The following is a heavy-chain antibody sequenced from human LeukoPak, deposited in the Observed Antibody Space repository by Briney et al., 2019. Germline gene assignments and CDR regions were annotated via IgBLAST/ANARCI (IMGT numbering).Heavy chain of an antibody. CDR1: GFTFSSDS. CDR2: ISYDGSNK. CDR3: AKDRWHIVQVFDY. Sequence: PGRSLRLSCAASGFTFSSDSMHWVRQAPGKGLEWVAVISYDGSNKDYADSVKGRFTISRDNSKNTLYLQMNSLRAEDAAVYYCAKDRWHIVQVFDYWRQGTLVTVSS. V-gene: IGHV3-30*18. J-gene: IGHJ4*02. D-gene: IGHD5-12*01.